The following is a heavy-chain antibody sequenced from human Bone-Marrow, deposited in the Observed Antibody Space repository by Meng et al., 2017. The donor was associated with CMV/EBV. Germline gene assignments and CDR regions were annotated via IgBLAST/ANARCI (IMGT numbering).Heavy chain of an antibody. V-gene: IGHV4-38-2*02. D-gene: IGHD1-26*01. J-gene: IGHJ4*02. CDR1: GYSISSGYY. CDR3: ARDGWGGGSPTIDY. Sequence: LETLSLTCTVSGYSISSGYYWGWIRQPPGKGLEWIGSIYHSGSTYYNPSLKSRVTISVDTSKNQFSLKLSSVTAADTAVYYCARDGWGGGSPTIDYWGQGTLVTVSS. CDR2: IYHSGST.